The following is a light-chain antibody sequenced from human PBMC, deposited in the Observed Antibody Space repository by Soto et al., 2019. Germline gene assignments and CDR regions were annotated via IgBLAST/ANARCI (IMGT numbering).Light chain of an antibody. CDR3: QQYNSFSLT. CDR1: QDINKN. V-gene: IGKV1-16*01. Sequence: DIQMIQSPSSLSASVGDRVTITCQASQDINKNLIWYQQEPGKAPKVLIYDASSLNIGVPSRFSGSGSETDFTLTISSLQPEDFAIYYCQQYNSFSLTFGGGTKVDI. J-gene: IGKJ4*01. CDR2: DAS.